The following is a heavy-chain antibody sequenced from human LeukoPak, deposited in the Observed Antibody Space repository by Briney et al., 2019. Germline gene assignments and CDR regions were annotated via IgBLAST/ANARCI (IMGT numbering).Heavy chain of an antibody. J-gene: IGHJ5*02. D-gene: IGHD6-13*01. CDR2: IIPIFGIA. CDR1: GGTFSSYA. V-gene: IGHV1-69*04. Sequence: GASVKVSCKASGGTFSSYAISWVRQAPGQGLEWMGRIIPIFGIANYAQKFQGRVTITADKSTSTAYMELSSLRSEDTAVYYCATRTSGDSSWFDPWGQGTLVTVSS. CDR3: ATRTSGDSSWFDP.